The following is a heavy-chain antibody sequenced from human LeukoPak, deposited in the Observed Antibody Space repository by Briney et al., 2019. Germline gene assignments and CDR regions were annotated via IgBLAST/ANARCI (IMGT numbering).Heavy chain of an antibody. CDR2: INHSGST. Sequence: PSETLSLTCAVYGGSFSGYYWSWIRQPPGKGLEWIGEINHSGSTNYNPSLKSRVTISVDTSKNQFSLKLSSVTAADTAVYYCARGEEPNWFDPWGQGTLVTVSS. CDR1: GGSFSGYY. J-gene: IGHJ5*02. D-gene: IGHD1-26*01. CDR3: ARGEEPNWFDP. V-gene: IGHV4-34*01.